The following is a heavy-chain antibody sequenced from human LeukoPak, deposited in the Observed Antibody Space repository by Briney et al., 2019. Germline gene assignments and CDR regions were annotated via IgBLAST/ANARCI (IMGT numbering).Heavy chain of an antibody. D-gene: IGHD1-26*01. CDR2: IRSKANSYAT. Sequence: PGGSLRLSCAASGFTFSGSTMHWVPQASGKGVEWVGRIRSKANSYATVYAATVKGRFPITSDDSKNMAYLQMNSLKTEDTAVYYCTRRYSGGYNAFDIWGQGTMVTVSS. CDR1: GFTFSGST. V-gene: IGHV3-73*01. J-gene: IGHJ3*02. CDR3: TRRYSGGYNAFDI.